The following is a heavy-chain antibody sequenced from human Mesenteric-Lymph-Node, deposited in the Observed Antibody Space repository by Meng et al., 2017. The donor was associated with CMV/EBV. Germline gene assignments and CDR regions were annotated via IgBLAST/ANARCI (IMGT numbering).Heavy chain of an antibody. CDR1: GVTFRRYA. V-gene: IGHV1-69*05. J-gene: IGHJ4*02. D-gene: IGHD3-16*01. CDR2: IIPIFGTA. CDR3: ASSRLGKFDY. Sequence: SCKASGVTFRRYAISWVRRAPGQGLEWMGGIIPIFGTANYAQKFQGRVTITTDESTSTAYMELSSLRSEDTAVYYCASSRLGKFDYWGQGTLVTVSS.